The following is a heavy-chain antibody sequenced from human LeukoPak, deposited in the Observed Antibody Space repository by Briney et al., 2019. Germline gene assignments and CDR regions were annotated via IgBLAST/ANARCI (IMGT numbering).Heavy chain of an antibody. D-gene: IGHD2-2*01. J-gene: IGHJ6*03. CDR2: IYYSGST. CDR1: GGSISSGGYY. CDR3: ARSYCSSTSCAPYYYYYMDV. Sequence: SETLSLTCTVSGGSISSGGYYWSWIRQHPGKGLEWIGYIYYSGSTYYNPSLKSRVTISVDTSKNQFSLKLSSVTAADTAVYYCARSYCSSTSCAPYYYYYMDVWGKGTTVTVSS. V-gene: IGHV4-31*03.